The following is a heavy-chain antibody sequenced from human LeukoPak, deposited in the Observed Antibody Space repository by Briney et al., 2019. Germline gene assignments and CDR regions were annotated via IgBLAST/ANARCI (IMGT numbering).Heavy chain of an antibody. CDR3: ARVAVVPAAIRAPPEKIDYYYYGMDV. CDR1: GGSISSSSYY. CDR2: IYYSRST. V-gene: IGHV4-39*07. Sequence: PSETLSLTCTVSGGSISSSSYYWGWLRQPPGKGLEWLGSIYYSRSTYYNPSLKSRVTISVDTSKNQFSLKLSSVTAADTAVYYCARVAVVPAAIRAPPEKIDYYYYGMDVWGQGTTVTVSS. D-gene: IGHD2-2*02. J-gene: IGHJ6*02.